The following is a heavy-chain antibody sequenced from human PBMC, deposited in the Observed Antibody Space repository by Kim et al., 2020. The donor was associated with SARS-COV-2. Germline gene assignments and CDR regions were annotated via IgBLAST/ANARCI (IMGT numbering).Heavy chain of an antibody. CDR3: ARGGLINYYGSGSYYYNDY. V-gene: IGHV4-4*02. D-gene: IGHD3-10*01. Sequence: PSLKSRVTISVDKSKNQFSLKLSSVTAADTAVYYCARGGLINYYGSGSYYYNDYWGQGTLVTVSS. J-gene: IGHJ4*02.